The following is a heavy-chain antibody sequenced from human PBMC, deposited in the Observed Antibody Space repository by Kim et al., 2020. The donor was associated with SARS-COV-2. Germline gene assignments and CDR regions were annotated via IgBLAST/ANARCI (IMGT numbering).Heavy chain of an antibody. Sequence: GGSLRLSCAASGFAFDEYAMHWVRQAPGKGLEWVSGISWNSGTVDYADSVKGRFTISRDNAKNSLYLQMNSLRAEDTALYYCAQDHYTYSSGRSGGPDYWGQGTLVTVSS. J-gene: IGHJ4*02. V-gene: IGHV3-9*01. CDR2: ISWNSGTV. CDR1: GFAFDEYA. D-gene: IGHD6-19*01. CDR3: AQDHYTYSSGRSGGPDY.